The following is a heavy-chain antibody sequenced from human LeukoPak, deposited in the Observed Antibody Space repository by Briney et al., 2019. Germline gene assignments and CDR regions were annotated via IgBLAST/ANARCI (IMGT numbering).Heavy chain of an antibody. J-gene: IGHJ6*03. D-gene: IGHD5-18*01. CDR3: VRGPIGYSYGYAYYYYYMDV. CDR1: GYTFTSYD. CDR2: MNPNRGNT. V-gene: IGHV1-8*01. Sequence: ASVKVSCKASGYTFTSYDINWVRQATGQGLEWMGWMNPNRGNTGYAQKFQGRVTMTRNTSISTAYMELSSLRSEDTAVYYCVRGPIGYSYGYAYYYYYMDVWGKGTTVTVSS.